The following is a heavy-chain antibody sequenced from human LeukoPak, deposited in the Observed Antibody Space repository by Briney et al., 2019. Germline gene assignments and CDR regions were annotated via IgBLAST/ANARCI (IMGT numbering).Heavy chain of an antibody. Sequence: GGSLRLSCAASGFTFSSYWMHWVRQAPGKGLVWVSRINTDGSSTSYADSVKGRFTISRDNAKNTLYLQMNSLRAEDTAVYYCAGVGGNYSPVFIWGQGTLVTVSS. CDR2: INTDGSST. D-gene: IGHD1-7*01. CDR1: GFTFSSYW. J-gene: IGHJ4*02. CDR3: AGVGGNYSPVFI. V-gene: IGHV3-74*01.